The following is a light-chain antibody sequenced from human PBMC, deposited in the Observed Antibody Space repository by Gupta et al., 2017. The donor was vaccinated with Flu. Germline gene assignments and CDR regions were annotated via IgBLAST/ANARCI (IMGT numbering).Light chain of an antibody. V-gene: IGLV6-57*01. J-gene: IGLJ3*02. CDR2: EDN. CDR1: SGSIASNY. CDR3: QSDDSSNSWV. Sequence: FMLPPPHSVSESPGKTVTISCTRSSGSIASNYVQWYQQRPGSSPTTVIYEDNQRPSGVPDRCSGSIDSSSNAASLTISGLKTEDEADYYCQSDDSSNSWVFGGGTKLTVL.